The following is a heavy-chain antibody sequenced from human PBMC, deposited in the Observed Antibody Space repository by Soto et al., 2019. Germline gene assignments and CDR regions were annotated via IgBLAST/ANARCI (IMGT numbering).Heavy chain of an antibody. J-gene: IGHJ4*02. Sequence: ASVKVSCKASGYTFISDYIHWVRQAPGQGLEWMGLINPSDAYTDYAQKFQGRVTLTRDTSTSIVYMELSSLRSEDTAIYYCARDHVDTPMTNFDYWGQGTLVT. V-gene: IGHV1-46*01. CDR2: INPSDAYT. D-gene: IGHD5-18*01. CDR1: GYTFISDY. CDR3: ARDHVDTPMTNFDY.